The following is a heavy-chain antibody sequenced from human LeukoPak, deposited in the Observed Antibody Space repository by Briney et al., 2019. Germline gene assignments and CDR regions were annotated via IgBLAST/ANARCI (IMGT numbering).Heavy chain of an antibody. CDR3: ARGGPTLSY. Sequence: SETLSLTCTVSGGSISSSSYYWGWIRQPPGKGLEWIGEINHSGSTNYNPSLKSRVTISVYTSKNQFSLKLSSVTAADTAVYYCARGGPTLSYWGQGTLVTVSS. V-gene: IGHV4-39*07. D-gene: IGHD2/OR15-2a*01. J-gene: IGHJ4*02. CDR1: GGSISSSSYY. CDR2: INHSGST.